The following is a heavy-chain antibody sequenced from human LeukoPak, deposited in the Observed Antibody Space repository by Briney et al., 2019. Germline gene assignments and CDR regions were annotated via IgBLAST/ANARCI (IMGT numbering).Heavy chain of an antibody. CDR2: ISSSGSTI. J-gene: IGHJ4*02. CDR1: GFTFSSYE. CDR3: ARDEVDTAMVWVGY. D-gene: IGHD5-18*01. V-gene: IGHV3-48*03. Sequence: GGSLRLSCAASGFTFSSYEMNWVRQAPGKGLEWVSYISSSGSTIYYADSVKGRFTISRDNAKNSLYLQMNSLRAEDTAVYYCARDEVDTAMVWVGYWGQGTLVTVSS.